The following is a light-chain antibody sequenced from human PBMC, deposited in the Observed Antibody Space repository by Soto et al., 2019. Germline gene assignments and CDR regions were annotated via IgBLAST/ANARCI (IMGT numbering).Light chain of an antibody. CDR3: AAGDDNVWL. CDR2: NNH. Sequence: QSVLTQPPSASGTPGQRVTISCSGTTSNIGTNTVRWYQQVPGTAPKVLIYNNHERPSGVPDRFSGSKSGTSASLAISGLQSDDDADYYCAAGDDNVWLFGGGTKLTVL. CDR1: TSNIGTNT. J-gene: IGLJ3*02. V-gene: IGLV1-44*01.